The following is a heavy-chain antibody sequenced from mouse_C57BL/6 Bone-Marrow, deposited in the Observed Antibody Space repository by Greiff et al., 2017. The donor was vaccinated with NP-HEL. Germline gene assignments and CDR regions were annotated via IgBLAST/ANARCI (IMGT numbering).Heavy chain of an antibody. CDR1: GYTFTSYW. CDR3: ARDTTVVGDY. D-gene: IGHD1-1*01. V-gene: IGHV1-69*01. J-gene: IGHJ2*01. CDR2: IDPSDSYT. Sequence: QVQLQQPGAELVMPGASVKLSCKASGYTFTSYWMHWVKQRPGQGLEWIGEIDPSDSYTNYNQKFKGKSTLTVDKSSSPAYMQLSSLTSEDSAVYYCARDTTVVGDYWGQGTTLTVSS.